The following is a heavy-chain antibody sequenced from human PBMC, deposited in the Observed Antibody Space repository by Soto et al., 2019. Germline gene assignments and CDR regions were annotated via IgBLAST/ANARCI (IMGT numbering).Heavy chain of an antibody. D-gene: IGHD3-22*01. CDR2: IIPIFGTA. CDR3: ARGGYHFESSGYYGTDAFDS. J-gene: IGHJ3*02. Sequence: SVKVSCKASGGTFSSYAISWVRQAPGQGLEWMGGIIPIFGTANYAQKFQGRVTITADESTSTAYMELSSLRSEDTAVYYCARGGYHFESSGYYGTDAFDSWGQGTRVTVAS. CDR1: GGTFSSYA. V-gene: IGHV1-69*13.